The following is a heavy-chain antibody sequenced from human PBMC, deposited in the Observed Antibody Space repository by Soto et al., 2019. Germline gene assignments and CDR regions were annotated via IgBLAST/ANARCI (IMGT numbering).Heavy chain of an antibody. Sequence: PSETLSLTCTVSGDSISSHYWSWIRQPPGKRLEWIGYIYYSGSTYYKPSLKSRVTISVDTSKNQFSLKLSSVTAADTAVYYCARLVWSYGTWFDPWGQGTLVTVSS. J-gene: IGHJ5*02. CDR3: ARLVWSYGTWFDP. D-gene: IGHD5-18*01. CDR2: IYYSGST. CDR1: GDSISSHY. V-gene: IGHV4-59*08.